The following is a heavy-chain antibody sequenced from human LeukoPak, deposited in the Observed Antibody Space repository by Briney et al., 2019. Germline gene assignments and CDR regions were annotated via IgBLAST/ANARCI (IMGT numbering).Heavy chain of an antibody. CDR1: GFTFSNYY. CDR3: AREFYGRGDS. CDR2: VSTSSSHT. Sequence: GGSLRLSCAASGFTFSNYYMSWICQAPGKGLEWISYVSTSSSHTNYADSVKGRFTISRDDAKNSLYLQMNGLRAEDTAVYYCAREFYGRGDSWGQGTLVIASS. J-gene: IGHJ4*02. D-gene: IGHD3-10*01. V-gene: IGHV3-11*06.